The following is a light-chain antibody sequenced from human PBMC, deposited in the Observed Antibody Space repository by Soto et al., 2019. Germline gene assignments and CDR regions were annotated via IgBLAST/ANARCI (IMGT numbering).Light chain of an antibody. CDR2: NVS. Sequence: QSVLTQPASVSGSPGQSITISCTGTSSDVGGYNYVSWYQQHPGKAPKLIIYNVSNRPSGVSNRFSGSKSGNTASLTISGLQAEDEGQYYCSSFTSSNTVLFGGGTKVTVL. CDR3: SSFTSSNTVL. CDR1: SSDVGGYNY. V-gene: IGLV2-14*01. J-gene: IGLJ2*01.